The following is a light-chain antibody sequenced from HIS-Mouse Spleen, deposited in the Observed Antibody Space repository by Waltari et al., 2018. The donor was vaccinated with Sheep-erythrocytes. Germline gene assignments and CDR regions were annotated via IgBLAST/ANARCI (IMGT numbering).Light chain of an antibody. Sequence: SYELTQPPSVSVSPGQTARITCSGDALPKQYAFWYQQKPGQAPVVVIYKDSERPSGIPERFSGSSSGKTFTLTISGVQAEDEADYYCQSADSSGTYVFGTGTKVTVL. CDR2: KDS. V-gene: IGLV3-25*03. CDR3: QSADSSGTYV. CDR1: ALPKQY. J-gene: IGLJ1*01.